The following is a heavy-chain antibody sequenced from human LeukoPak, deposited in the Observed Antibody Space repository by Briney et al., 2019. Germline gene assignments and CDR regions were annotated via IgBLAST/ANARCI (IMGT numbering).Heavy chain of an antibody. V-gene: IGHV4-59*02. CDR2: ISYRGST. J-gene: IGHJ3*02. CDR1: GGSVTAYY. Sequence: PSETLSLTCTASGGSVTAYYWSWIRQPPGKGLEWIGYISYRGSTNYNPSLKSRVTMLVDTSKNQFSLKLSSVTAADTAVYYCARALYARAWYAFDIWGQGTMVTVSS. D-gene: IGHD2/OR15-2a*01. CDR3: ARALYARAWYAFDI.